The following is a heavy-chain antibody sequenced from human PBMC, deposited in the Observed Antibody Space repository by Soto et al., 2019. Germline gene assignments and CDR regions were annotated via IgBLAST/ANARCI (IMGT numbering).Heavy chain of an antibody. V-gene: IGHV4-4*07. CDR3: ARDGSDSYALDV. Sequence: QVQLQESGPGLVKPSETLSLTCTVSGGSISSYYWSWVRQPERKGLEWIGRIYNSGVTSYNPSLRSRLTLSVETLKNQVALKVTSVTAGDTAVYYCARDGSDSYALDVWGQGTTVTVSS. J-gene: IGHJ6*02. CDR1: GGSISSYY. D-gene: IGHD6-25*01. CDR2: IYNSGVT.